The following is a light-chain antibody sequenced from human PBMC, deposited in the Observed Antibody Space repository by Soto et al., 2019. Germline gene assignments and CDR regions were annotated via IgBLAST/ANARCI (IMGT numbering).Light chain of an antibody. V-gene: IGLV2-23*01. CDR3: CSYAGGKV. CDR2: EGS. Sequence: QSALTQPASVSGSPGQSITISCTGTSSDVGSYNLVSWYQQHPGKAPKLMMYEGSKRPSGVSNRFSGSKSGNTASLTISGLQAEDEADYYCCSYAGGKVFGGGTQLTVL. CDR1: SSDVGSYNL. J-gene: IGLJ3*02.